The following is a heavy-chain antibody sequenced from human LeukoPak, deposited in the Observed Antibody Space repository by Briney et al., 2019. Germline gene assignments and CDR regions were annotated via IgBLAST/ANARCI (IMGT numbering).Heavy chain of an antibody. D-gene: IGHD3-9*01. CDR3: VRRKFDHGNFDY. J-gene: IGHJ4*02. CDR2: IGIAGDT. Sequence: PGGSLRLSCAATGFTLSRHAMHWVRQATGKGLEWVSAIGIAGDTFYPASVKGRFTISRDNAKNSFYLQMNSLRAEDTAVYYCVRRKFDHGNFDYWGQGTLVTVSS. V-gene: IGHV3-13*01. CDR1: GFTLSRHA.